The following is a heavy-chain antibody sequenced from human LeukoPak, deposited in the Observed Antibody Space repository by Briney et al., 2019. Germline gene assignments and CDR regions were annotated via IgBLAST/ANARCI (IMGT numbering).Heavy chain of an antibody. J-gene: IGHJ4*02. CDR1: GYTFTSYG. Sequence: GASVKVSCKASGYTFTSYGISWVRQAPGQGLEWMGWISAYNGNTNYAQKLQGRVTMTTDTSTSTAYMELRSLRSDDTAVYYCAGVRKVFGVVINYFDYWGQGTLVTVSS. CDR2: ISAYNGNT. V-gene: IGHV1-18*01. D-gene: IGHD3-3*01. CDR3: AGVRKVFGVVINYFDY.